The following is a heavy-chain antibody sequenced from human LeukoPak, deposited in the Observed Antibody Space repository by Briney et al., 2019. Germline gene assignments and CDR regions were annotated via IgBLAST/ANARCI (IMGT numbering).Heavy chain of an antibody. D-gene: IGHD1-26*01. CDR2: FSSSGTTI. V-gene: IGHV3-48*03. CDR3: ARDQYSGSLDAFDI. J-gene: IGHJ3*02. Sequence: PSGGSLRLSCAASGFTFSSYEMTWVRQAPGKGLEGVSYFSSSGTTIYYADSVKGRFTISRDNAKNSLYLQMNSLRVEDTAVYYCARDQYSGSLDAFDIWGQGTMVTVSS. CDR1: GFTFSSYE.